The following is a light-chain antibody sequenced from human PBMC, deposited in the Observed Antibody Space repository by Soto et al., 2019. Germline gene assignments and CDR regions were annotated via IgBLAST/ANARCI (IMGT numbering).Light chain of an antibody. J-gene: IGKJ2*01. CDR3: QHYNFWPHT. V-gene: IGKV3-15*01. Sequence: EIVMTQSPATLSVSPGERATLSCRASQSVSSNLAWYQQKPGQAPRLLIYSASTRATDIPATFSGSGSGTEFTLTISSLQSEDVSVYFCQHYNFWPHTFGQGTKWIS. CDR2: SAS. CDR1: QSVSSN.